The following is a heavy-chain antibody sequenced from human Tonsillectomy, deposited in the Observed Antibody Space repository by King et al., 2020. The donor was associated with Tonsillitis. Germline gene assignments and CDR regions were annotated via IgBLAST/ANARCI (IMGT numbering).Heavy chain of an antibody. CDR1: GFTFRTYG. V-gene: IGHV3-33*01. CDR2: IWYDGSKK. CDR3: AGVIVKDPSNRADY. D-gene: IGHD1-14*01. Sequence: VQLVDSGGGVVQPGTSLRLSCAASGFTFRTYGMHWVRQAPGTVLEWGAIIWYDGSKKYYADSGKGRFTISRDASKNTLYLQMNSLRVEDTAVYYCAGVIVKDPSNRADYWGQGTLVTVSS. J-gene: IGHJ4*02.